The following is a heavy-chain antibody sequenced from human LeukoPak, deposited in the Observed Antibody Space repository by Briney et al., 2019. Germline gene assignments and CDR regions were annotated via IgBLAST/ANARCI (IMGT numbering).Heavy chain of an antibody. CDR2: ISGSGGST. D-gene: IGHD3-3*01. CDR1: GFTFSSYA. CDR3: AKDITIFGVAPILNDY. V-gene: IGHV3-23*01. Sequence: PGGSLRLSCAASGFTFSSYAMSWVRQAPGKGLEWVSAISGSGGSTYCADSVKGRFTISRDNSKNTLYLQMNSLRAEDTAVYYCAKDITIFGVAPILNDYWGQGTLVTVSS. J-gene: IGHJ4*02.